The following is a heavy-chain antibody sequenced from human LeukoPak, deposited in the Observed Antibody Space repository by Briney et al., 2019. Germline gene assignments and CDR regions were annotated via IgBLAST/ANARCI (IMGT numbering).Heavy chain of an antibody. CDR2: IYYSGST. CDR1: GGSISSYY. J-gene: IGHJ3*02. Sequence: PSETLSLTCTVSGGSISSYYWSWIRQPPGKGLEWIGYIYYSGSTYYKPSLKSRVTISVDTSKNQFSLKLSSVTAADTAVYYCARLTYYDFWSGYRRHAFDIWGQGTMVTVSS. CDR3: ARLTYYDFWSGYRRHAFDI. V-gene: IGHV4-30-4*08. D-gene: IGHD3-3*01.